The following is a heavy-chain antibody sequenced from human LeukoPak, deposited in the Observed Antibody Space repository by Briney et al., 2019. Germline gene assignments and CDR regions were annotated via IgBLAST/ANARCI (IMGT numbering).Heavy chain of an antibody. J-gene: IGHJ6*03. Sequence: GGSLRLSCAASGFTFSSYGMHWVRQAPGEGLEWVAYIRHDESKTFYADSVKGRFTISRDSSKNTLYLQMHSLRAEDTALYYCAKPVIPSAYQGTYYMDVWGKGTTVTVSS. CDR1: GFTFSSYG. V-gene: IGHV3-30*02. CDR3: AKPVIPSAYQGTYYMDV. D-gene: IGHD3-16*01. CDR2: IRHDESKT.